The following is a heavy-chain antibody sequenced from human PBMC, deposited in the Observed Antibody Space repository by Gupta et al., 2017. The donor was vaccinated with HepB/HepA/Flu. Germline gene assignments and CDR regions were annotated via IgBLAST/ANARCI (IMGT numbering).Heavy chain of an antibody. CDR2: ISGSGGST. CDR3: AKDPVFARGYYYGSGIEPD. CDR1: GFTFSSYA. V-gene: IGHV3-23*01. J-gene: IGHJ4*02. D-gene: IGHD3-10*01. Sequence: EVQLLESGGGLVQPGGSLRLSCAASGFTFSSYAMSWVRQAPGKGLEWVSAISGSGGSTYYADSVKGRFTISRDNSKNTLYLQMNSLRAEDTAVYYCAKDPVFARGYYYGSGIEPDWGQGTLVTVSS.